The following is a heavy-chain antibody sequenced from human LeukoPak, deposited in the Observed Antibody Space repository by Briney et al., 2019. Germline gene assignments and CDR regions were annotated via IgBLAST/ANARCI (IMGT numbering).Heavy chain of an antibody. D-gene: IGHD5-24*01. J-gene: IGHJ4*02. CDR2: IKQDGSEK. CDR3: ARADGYNSLYFDY. Sequence: PGGSLRLSCAASGFTFSSYWMNWVRQAPGKGLEWVANIKQDGSEKYYVDSVKGRFTISRDNAKNSLYLQMNSLRAEDTAVYYCARADGYNSLYFDYWGQGTLVTVSS. V-gene: IGHV3-7*01. CDR1: GFTFSSYW.